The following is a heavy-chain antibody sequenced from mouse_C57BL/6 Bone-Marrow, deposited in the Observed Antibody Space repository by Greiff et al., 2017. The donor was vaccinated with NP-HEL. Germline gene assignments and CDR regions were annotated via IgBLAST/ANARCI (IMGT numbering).Heavy chain of an antibody. CDR2: IYPGDGDT. D-gene: IGHD1-1*01. CDR3: AREKLDYGSSYAMDY. J-gene: IGHJ4*01. CDR1: GYAFSSYW. V-gene: IGHV1-80*01. Sequence: VQLQQSGAELVKPGASVKISCKASGYAFSSYWMNWVKQRPGKGLEWIGQIYPGDGDTNYNGKFKGKATLTADKSSSTAYMQLSSLTSEDSAVYFCAREKLDYGSSYAMDYWGQGTSVTVSS.